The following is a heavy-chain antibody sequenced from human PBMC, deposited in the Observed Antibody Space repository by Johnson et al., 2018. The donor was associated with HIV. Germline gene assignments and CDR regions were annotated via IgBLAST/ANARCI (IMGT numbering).Heavy chain of an antibody. CDR3: NARYIIAADTSAFDI. CDR2: IPYDGTNK. CDR1: GFILSPYA. V-gene: IGHV3-30-3*01. D-gene: IGHD6-13*01. Sequence: VQLVESGGGVARPGGSLRLSCAASGFILSPYAMHWVRQVPGKGLEWVAVIPYDGTNKYYADSVKGRFTISRDDSKNTLYLQMNNLKTEDTAVYYCNARYIIAADTSAFDIWGQGTMVTVSS. J-gene: IGHJ3*02.